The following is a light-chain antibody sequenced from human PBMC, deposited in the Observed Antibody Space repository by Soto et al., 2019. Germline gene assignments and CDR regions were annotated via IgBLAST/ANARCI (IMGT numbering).Light chain of an antibody. CDR1: QSISSY. J-gene: IGKJ3*01. CDR3: QQSYSNPLT. Sequence: DIQMTQSPSSLSASVGDRVTITCRASQSISSYLTWYQQKPGKAPKLLIYTASTLQSGVPSRFSGSGSGTDYSLTISSLLPEDVATYYCQQSYSNPLTFGPGTKVDIK. V-gene: IGKV1-39*01. CDR2: TAS.